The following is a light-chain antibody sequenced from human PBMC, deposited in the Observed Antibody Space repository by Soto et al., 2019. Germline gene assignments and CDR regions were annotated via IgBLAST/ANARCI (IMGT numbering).Light chain of an antibody. J-gene: IGKJ4*01. CDR3: QQYGSSPPLT. CDR1: QSISSNF. Sequence: ENVFTHSPGTLSLSPWERAALSFSAIQSISSNFLAWYQQKRGQAPRLLIHGASNRATGIPDRFSGSGSGTDFTLTITRLEPEDFAVYYCQQYGSSPPLTFGGGTKVDIK. CDR2: GAS. V-gene: IGKV3-20*01.